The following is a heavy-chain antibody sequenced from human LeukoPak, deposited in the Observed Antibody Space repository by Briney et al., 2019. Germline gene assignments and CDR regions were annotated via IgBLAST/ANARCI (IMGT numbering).Heavy chain of an antibody. D-gene: IGHD3-22*01. CDR2: IYYSGST. J-gene: IGHJ1*01. CDR3: ASTYYYDSSGYYPAEYFQH. CDR1: GGSISSSSYY. V-gene: IGHV4-39*01. Sequence: SETLSLTCTVSGGSISSSSYYWGWIRQPPGKGLEWIGSIYYSGSTYYNPSLKSRVTISVDTSKNQFSLKLGSVTAADTAVYYCASTYYYDSSGYYPAEYFQHWGQGTLVTVSS.